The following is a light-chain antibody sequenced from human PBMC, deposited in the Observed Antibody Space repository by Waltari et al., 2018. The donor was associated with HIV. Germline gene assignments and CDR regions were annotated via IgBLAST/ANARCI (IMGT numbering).Light chain of an antibody. CDR3: TKYTSTKVLIL. CDR2: AIR. Sequence: QSAPTQPASVSGSPGQSITISCNNMGDLTYVSWYRQYPGKAPKLLISAIRNRPAGISSRCSGSKSGDTASLTISGLQADDEADYFCTKYTSTKVLILVGGGTKVTVL. V-gene: IGLV2-14*03. CDR1: MGDLTY. J-gene: IGLJ2*01.